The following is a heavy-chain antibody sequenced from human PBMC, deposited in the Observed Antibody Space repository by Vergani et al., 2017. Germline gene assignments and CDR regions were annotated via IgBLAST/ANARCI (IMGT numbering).Heavy chain of an antibody. D-gene: IGHD2-2*01. V-gene: IGHV3-30*18. CDR2: ISCDGSNK. CDR1: GFTFSSYG. CDR3: ANGGWRSKGYCSSTSCLPFDY. J-gene: IGHJ4*02. Sequence: QVQLVESGGGVVQPGRSLRLSCAASGFTFSSYGMHWVRQAPGKGLEWVAVISCDGSNKYYADSVKGRFTISRDNSKNTLYLQMNSLRAEDTAVYYCANGGWRSKGYCSSTSCLPFDYWGQGTLVTVSS.